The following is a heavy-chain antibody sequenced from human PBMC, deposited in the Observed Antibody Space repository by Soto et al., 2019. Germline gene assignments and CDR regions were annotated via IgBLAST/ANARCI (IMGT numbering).Heavy chain of an antibody. CDR1: GGSISSSSYY. D-gene: IGHD6-19*01. CDR3: ARRTVNIRTFYSGLKTHCFDY. CDR2: IYYSGST. Sequence: PSGTLSLTCAVSGGSISSSSYYWGWIRQPPGKGLEWIGSIYYSGSTYYTPSLQSRVAISVDTSKNQFSLKLNSVTAADTAVYYCARRTVNIRTFYSGLKTHCFDYWGQGTLVTVSS. V-gene: IGHV4-39*01. J-gene: IGHJ4*02.